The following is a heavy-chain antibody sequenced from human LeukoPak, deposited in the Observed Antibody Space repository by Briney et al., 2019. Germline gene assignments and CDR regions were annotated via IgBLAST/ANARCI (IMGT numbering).Heavy chain of an antibody. CDR1: GYTFTGYY. CDR3: ARDLSPRGPLGLEWSNIPFYYYYGMDV. J-gene: IGHJ6*01. D-gene: IGHD3-3*01. CDR2: INPNSGGT. V-gene: IGHV1-2*06. Sequence: ASVKVSCKASGYTFTGYYMHWVRQAPGQGLEWMGRINPNSGGTNYAQKFQGRVTMTRDTSISTAYMELSRLRSDDTAVYYCARDLSPRGPLGLEWSNIPFYYYYGMDVWGQGTTATVSS.